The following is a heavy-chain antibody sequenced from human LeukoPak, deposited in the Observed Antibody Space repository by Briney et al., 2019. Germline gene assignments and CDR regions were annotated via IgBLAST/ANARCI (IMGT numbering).Heavy chain of an antibody. CDR1: GYSFNGYY. D-gene: IGHD1-7*01. Sequence: ASVKVSCKASGYSFNGYYLHWLRQAPGQAFEWMGWINPDTGGTNYVHKFQGRVTMTRDTSISAAYMELSRLRSDDTAVYYCARDRAGTTRFDPWGQGTLVTVSS. V-gene: IGHV1-2*02. J-gene: IGHJ5*02. CDR2: INPDTGGT. CDR3: ARDRAGTTRFDP.